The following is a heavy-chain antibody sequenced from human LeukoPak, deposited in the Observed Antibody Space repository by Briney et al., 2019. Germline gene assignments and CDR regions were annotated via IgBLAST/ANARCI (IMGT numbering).Heavy chain of an antibody. CDR2: IYYSGST. J-gene: IGHJ5*02. CDR1: GGSISSYY. D-gene: IGHD2-15*01. V-gene: IGHV4-59*12. Sequence: SETLSLTCTVSGGSISSYYWSWIRQPPGKGLEWIGYIYYSGSTNYNPSLKSRVTISVDTSKNQFSLKLSSVTAADTAVYYCARESGVVAATRGFDPWGQGTLVTVSS. CDR3: ARESGVVAATRGFDP.